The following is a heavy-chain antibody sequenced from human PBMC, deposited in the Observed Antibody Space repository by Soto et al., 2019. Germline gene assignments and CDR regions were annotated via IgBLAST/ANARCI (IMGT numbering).Heavy chain of an antibody. V-gene: IGHV3-23*01. CDR3: AKDHVIVEVKAAYDI. CDR2: ISGSGGST. D-gene: IGHD3-22*01. J-gene: IGHJ3*02. Sequence: SGLTSSSYEISWVRQAPGKGLEWVSAISGSGGSTYYADSVKGRFTISRDNSKNTLYLQMNSLRVEDTAVYYCAKDHVIVEVKAAYDISAQGPIVSGSS. CDR1: GLTSSSYE.